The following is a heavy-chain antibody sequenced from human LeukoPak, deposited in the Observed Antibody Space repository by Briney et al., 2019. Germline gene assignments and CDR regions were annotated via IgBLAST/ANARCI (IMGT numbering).Heavy chain of an antibody. D-gene: IGHD3-22*01. Sequence: ASVKVSCKASGYTFTGYYIHWVRQAPGQGLEWMGWINPNSGVTTYAQNFQGRVTMARDASISTAYMELSRLRSDDTAVYYCARDHPSIYYDYNGPQQYNWFDPWGQGTLVTVFS. J-gene: IGHJ5*02. V-gene: IGHV1-2*02. CDR2: INPNSGVT. CDR1: GYTFTGYY. CDR3: ARDHPSIYYDYNGPQQYNWFDP.